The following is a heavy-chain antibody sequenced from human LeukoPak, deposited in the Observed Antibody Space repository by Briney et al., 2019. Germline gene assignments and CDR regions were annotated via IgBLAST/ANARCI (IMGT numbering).Heavy chain of an antibody. V-gene: IGHV4-34*01. CDR1: GGSFSGYY. J-gene: IGHJ6*03. CDR2: INHSGST. D-gene: IGHD1-1*01. CDR3: ARSPSSLEPYYYYYYMDV. Sequence: SETLSLTCAVYGGSFSGYYWSWIHQPPGKGLEWIGEINHSGSTNYNPSLKSRVTISVDTSKNQFSLKLSSVTAADTAVYYCARSPSSLEPYYYYYYMDVWGKGTMVTISS.